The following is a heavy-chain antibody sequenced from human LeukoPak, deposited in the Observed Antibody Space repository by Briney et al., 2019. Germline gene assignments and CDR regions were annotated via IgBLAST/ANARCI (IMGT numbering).Heavy chain of an antibody. CDR3: ARDHPRYCSSTSCPYYYYYMDV. CDR1: GFTFSVYY. CDR2: ISSSGSTI. D-gene: IGHD2-2*01. V-gene: IGHV3-11*04. Sequence: PGGSLRLSCAASGFTFSVYYMSWIRQAPGKGLEWVSYISSSGSTIYHADAVKGRFTISRDNAKNSLYLQMNSLRAEDTAVYYCARDHPRYCSSTSCPYYYYYMDVWGKGTTVTVSS. J-gene: IGHJ6*03.